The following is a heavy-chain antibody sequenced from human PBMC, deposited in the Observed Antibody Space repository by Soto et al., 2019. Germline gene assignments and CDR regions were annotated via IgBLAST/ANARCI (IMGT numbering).Heavy chain of an antibody. CDR3: ARASYSSSSFAVDY. V-gene: IGHV1-2*02. J-gene: IGHJ4*02. D-gene: IGHD6-6*01. CDR1: GYTFTGYY. CDR2: INPNSGGT. Sequence: ASVKVSCKASGYTFTGYYMHWVRQAPGQGLEWMGWINPNSGGTNYAQKFQGRVTMTRDTPISTAYMELSRLRSDDTAVYYCARASYSSSSFAVDYWGQGTLVTVSS.